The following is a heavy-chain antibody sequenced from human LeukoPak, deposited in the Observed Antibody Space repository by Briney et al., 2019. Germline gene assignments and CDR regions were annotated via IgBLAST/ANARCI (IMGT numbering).Heavy chain of an antibody. D-gene: IGHD6-19*01. V-gene: IGHV1-69*13. CDR3: ARVPPEQQWLTNNWFDP. J-gene: IGHJ5*02. CDR1: GYTFASYY. Sequence: GASVKVSCKASGYTFASYYMHWVRQAPGQGLEWMGGIIPIFGTANYAQKFQGRVTITADESTSTAYMEPSSLRSEDTAVYYCARVPPEQQWLTNNWFDPWGQGTLVTVSS. CDR2: IIPIFGTA.